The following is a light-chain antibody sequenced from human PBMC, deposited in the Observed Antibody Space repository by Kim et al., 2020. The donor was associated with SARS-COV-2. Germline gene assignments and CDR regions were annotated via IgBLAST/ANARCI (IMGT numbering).Light chain of an antibody. V-gene: IGLV3-25*01. CDR1: ALPKQY. CDR3: QAWDSTSYV. J-gene: IGLJ1*01. Sequence: SVSPGQTARITCSGDALPKQYAYWYQQKPGQAPVLVIYKDSERPSGIPERFSGSNSGNTATLTISGTQAMDEADYYCQAWDSTSYVFGPGTKVTVL. CDR2: KDS.